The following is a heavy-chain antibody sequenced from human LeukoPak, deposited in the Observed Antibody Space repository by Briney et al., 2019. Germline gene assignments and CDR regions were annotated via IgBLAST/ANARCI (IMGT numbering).Heavy chain of an antibody. CDR1: GGSISSGGYY. Sequence: KPSEALSLTCTVSGGSISSGGYYWSWIRQPPGKGLEWIGYIYHSGSTYYNPSLKSRVTISVDRSKNQFSLKLSSVTAADTAVYYCARGGSQWWNWFDPWGQGTLVTVSS. D-gene: IGHD2-15*01. V-gene: IGHV4-30-2*01. J-gene: IGHJ5*02. CDR3: ARGGSQWWNWFDP. CDR2: IYHSGST.